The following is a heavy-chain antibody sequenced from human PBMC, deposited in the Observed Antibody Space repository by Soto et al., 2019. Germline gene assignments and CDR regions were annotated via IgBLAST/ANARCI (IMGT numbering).Heavy chain of an antibody. V-gene: IGHV3-33*01. D-gene: IGHD1-26*01. Sequence: QVQLVESGGGVVQPGRSLRLSCAASGFTFSSYGMHWVRQAPGKGLEWVAVIWYDGSNKYYADSVKGRFTISRDNSKNTLYLQMNSLRAEDTAVYYCARGFRYSGSYDNPDFDYWGQGTLVTVSS. CDR3: ARGFRYSGSYDNPDFDY. CDR2: IWYDGSNK. CDR1: GFTFSSYG. J-gene: IGHJ4*02.